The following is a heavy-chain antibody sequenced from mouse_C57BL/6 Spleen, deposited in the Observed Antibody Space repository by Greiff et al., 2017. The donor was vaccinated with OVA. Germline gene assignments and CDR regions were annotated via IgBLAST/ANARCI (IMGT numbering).Heavy chain of an antibody. CDR1: GYTFTSYW. Sequence: QVQLQQPGAELVRPGTSVKLSCKASGYTFTSYWMHWVKQRPGQGLEWIGVIDPSDSYTNYNQKFKGKATLTVDTSSSTAYMQLSSLTSEDSAVYYCARGRYYSNYVDFDYWGQGTTLTVSS. D-gene: IGHD2-5*01. J-gene: IGHJ2*01. CDR3: ARGRYYSNYVDFDY. V-gene: IGHV1-59*01. CDR2: IDPSDSYT.